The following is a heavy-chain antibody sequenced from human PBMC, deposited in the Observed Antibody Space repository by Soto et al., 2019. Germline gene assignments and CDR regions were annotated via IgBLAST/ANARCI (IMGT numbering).Heavy chain of an antibody. J-gene: IGHJ3*02. CDR1: GFPVDSYG. D-gene: IGHD2-21*02. V-gene: IGHV3-23*01. CDR2: ISGSGGAT. CDR3: AKDFEAGDPRSFDI. Sequence: EVQLLESGGGLVQPGGSLRLSCAASGFPVDSYGMSWVRQAPGKGLEWVAAISGSGGATYYADSVKGRFTISRDNAKDTLYLQMNSLRAEDTVVYHCAKDFEAGDPRSFDIWGEGTMVTVSS.